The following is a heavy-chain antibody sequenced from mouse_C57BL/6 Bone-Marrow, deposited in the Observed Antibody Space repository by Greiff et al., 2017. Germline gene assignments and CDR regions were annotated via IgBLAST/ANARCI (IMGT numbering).Heavy chain of an antibody. V-gene: IGHV3-6*01. CDR2: LSYDGSN. D-gene: IGHD2-13*01. CDR3: GREGENWNFDV. Sequence: VQLQQSGPGLVKPSQSLSLTCSVTGYSITSGYYWNWIRQFPGNKLEWMGYLSYDGSNNYNPSLKNRISITRDTSKNPFFLKLNSVTTEDKAADYCGREGENWNFDVWGTGTTVTVSS. CDR1: GYSITSGYY. J-gene: IGHJ1*03.